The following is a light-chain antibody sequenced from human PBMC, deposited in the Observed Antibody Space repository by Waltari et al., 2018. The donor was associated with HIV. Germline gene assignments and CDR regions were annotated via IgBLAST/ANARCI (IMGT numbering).Light chain of an antibody. Sequence: DIQMTQSPSSLSASIGDKVTVTCRASQHISMYLNWYQQKPGKPPNLLIYSASTLQSGVPSRFSGRASGRDFTLTISNLQPEDSAIYFCQQTYSVPLAFGGGTKVE. V-gene: IGKV1-39*01. CDR2: SAS. CDR3: QQTYSVPLA. CDR1: QHISMY. J-gene: IGKJ4*01.